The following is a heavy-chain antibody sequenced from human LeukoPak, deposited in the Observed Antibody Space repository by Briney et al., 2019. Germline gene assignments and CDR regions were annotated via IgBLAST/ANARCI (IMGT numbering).Heavy chain of an antibody. CDR3: ARDKGYYGDYGDWFDP. CDR1: GFTLSSYA. D-gene: IGHD4-17*01. Sequence: PGGSPRLSCAAPGFTLSSYAMHRGRQAPGKGLGWGAVLSYDGSNKYYADSVKGRFTISRDNSKNTLYLQMNSLRAEDTAVYYCARDKGYYGDYGDWFDPWGQGTLVTVSS. CDR2: LSYDGSNK. V-gene: IGHV3-30-3*01. J-gene: IGHJ5*02.